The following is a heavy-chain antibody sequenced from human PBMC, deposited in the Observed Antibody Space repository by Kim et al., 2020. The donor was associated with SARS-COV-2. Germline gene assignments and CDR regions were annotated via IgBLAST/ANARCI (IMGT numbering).Heavy chain of an antibody. J-gene: IGHJ4*01. D-gene: IGHD3-9*01. CDR2: IYHSGST. V-gene: IGHV4-38-2*02. CDR3: ASGYYDILTGPWALDY. CDR1: GYSISSGYY. Sequence: SETLSLTCTVSGYSISSGYYWGWIQQPPGKGLEWIGSIYHSGSTYYNPSLKSRVTISVDTSKNQFSLKLSSVTAADTAVYYCASGYYDILTGPWALDYWG.